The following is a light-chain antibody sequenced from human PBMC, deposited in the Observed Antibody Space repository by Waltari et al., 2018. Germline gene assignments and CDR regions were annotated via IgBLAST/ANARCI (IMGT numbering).Light chain of an antibody. CDR2: EVN. Sequence: QSALTQSASVSGSPGQSLTISCTGTSSDVGTYNYVSWYQQHPGKAPKLMISEVNNRPSGVSNRFSGSKSANTASLTISGLQAEDEADYYCSSYTGSSTLVFGTGTKVTVL. CDR3: SSYTGSSTLV. CDR1: SSDVGTYNY. V-gene: IGLV2-14*01. J-gene: IGLJ1*01.